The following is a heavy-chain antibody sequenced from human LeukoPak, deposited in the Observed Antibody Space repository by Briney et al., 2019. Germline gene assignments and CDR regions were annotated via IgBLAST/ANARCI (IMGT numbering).Heavy chain of an antibody. D-gene: IGHD6-13*01. Sequence: PGRSLRLSCAASGFTFSSYGMHWVRQAPGKGLEWVAAISHDGSNEYYVDSVKGRFTISRDNSKNTLFLQINSLRVEDTAVYYCAKDGLYGSSCYFLDSWGQGTLVTVSS. CDR2: ISHDGSNE. V-gene: IGHV3-30*18. J-gene: IGHJ4*02. CDR3: AKDGLYGSSCYFLDS. CDR1: GFTFSSYG.